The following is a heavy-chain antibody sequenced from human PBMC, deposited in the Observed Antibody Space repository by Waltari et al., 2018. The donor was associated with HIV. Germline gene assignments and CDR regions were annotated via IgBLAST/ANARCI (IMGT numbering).Heavy chain of an antibody. CDR1: TFTFSNHW. CDR2: IRQDSTEE. V-gene: IGHV3-7*03. Sequence: EVQLVESGGGLVQPGGSLRLSCAASTFTFSNHWMSWVRQAPGHGLEWVATIRQDSTEEFYVGSVRGRFTISRDNAKNSLFLQMDSLRAEDSAIYYCARGMLTWTYHPTPLDLWGQGALVTVSS. CDR3: ARGMLTWTYHPTPLDL. J-gene: IGHJ5*02. D-gene: IGHD2-15*01.